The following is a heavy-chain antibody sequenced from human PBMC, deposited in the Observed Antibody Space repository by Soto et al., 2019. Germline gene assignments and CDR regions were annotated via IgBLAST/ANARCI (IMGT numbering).Heavy chain of an antibody. J-gene: IGHJ4*02. CDR2: FYSDDTT. D-gene: IGHD3-3*01. Sequence: PGGSLRLSCAASGLTVSSNYMGWVRQAPGKGLEWISVFYSDDTTYYADSVKGRFTISRDNSKNTLYLQMNSLRADDTALYYCARLARFSLDFWGQGTLVTVSS. CDR1: GLTVSSNY. V-gene: IGHV3-53*01. CDR3: ARLARFSLDF.